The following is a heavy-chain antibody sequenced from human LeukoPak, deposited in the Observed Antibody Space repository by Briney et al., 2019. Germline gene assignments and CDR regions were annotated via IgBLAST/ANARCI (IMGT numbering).Heavy chain of an antibody. CDR1: GFTFSRYS. V-gene: IGHV3-48*01. Sequence: PGGSLRLSCAASGFTFSRYSMNWVSQAPGKGLEWVSYISSSSSTIYYADSVKGRFTISRDNAKNSLYLQMNSLRAEDTAMYYCARKYQLLYDDACDIWGQGTMVTVSS. J-gene: IGHJ3*02. CDR3: ARKYQLLYDDACDI. D-gene: IGHD2-2*02. CDR2: ISSSSSTI.